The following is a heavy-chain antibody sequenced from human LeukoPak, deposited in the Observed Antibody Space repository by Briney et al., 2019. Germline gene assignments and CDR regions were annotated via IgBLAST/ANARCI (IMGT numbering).Heavy chain of an antibody. Sequence: SSETLSLTCTVPGGSISSYYWSWIRQPAGKGLEWVGRIYTSGSTNYNPSLKSRVTMSVDTSKNQFSLKLSSVTAADTAVYYCARVKSIAATLTEYYFDYWGQGTLVTVSS. CDR1: GGSISSYY. V-gene: IGHV4-4*07. J-gene: IGHJ4*02. CDR2: IYTSGST. CDR3: ARVKSIAATLTEYYFDY. D-gene: IGHD6-6*01.